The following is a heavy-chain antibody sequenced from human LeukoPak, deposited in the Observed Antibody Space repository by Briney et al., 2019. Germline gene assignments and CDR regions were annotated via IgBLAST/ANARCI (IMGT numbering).Heavy chain of an antibody. J-gene: IGHJ4*02. V-gene: IGHV3-48*01. CDR1: GFTFSAYA. CDR3: ARDVGPTVQPTPIDF. Sequence: GGSLRLSCEASGFTFSAYAMTWVRQAPGEGLEWLSYISRTSTTKYYADSVKGRFTISRNNAKNLLYLHMNSLRAEDTALYYCARDVGPTVQPTPIDFWGQGTLVTVYS. CDR2: ISRTSTTK. D-gene: IGHD4-17*01.